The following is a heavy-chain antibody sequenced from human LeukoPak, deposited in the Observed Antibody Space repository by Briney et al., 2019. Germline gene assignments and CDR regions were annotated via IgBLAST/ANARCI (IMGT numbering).Heavy chain of an antibody. CDR2: IRYDGSNK. CDR3: AKDWLPNYYDSSGYYPIHYFQH. J-gene: IGHJ1*01. Sequence: GGSLRLSCAASGFTFSSYGMHWVRQAPGKGPEWVAFIRYDGSNKYYADSVKGRFTISRDNSKNTLYLQMNSLRAEDTAVYYCAKDWLPNYYDSSGYYPIHYFQHWGQGTLVTVSS. V-gene: IGHV3-30*02. CDR1: GFTFSSYG. D-gene: IGHD3-22*01.